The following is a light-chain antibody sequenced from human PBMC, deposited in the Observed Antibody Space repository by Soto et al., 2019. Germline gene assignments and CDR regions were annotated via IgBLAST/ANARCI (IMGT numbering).Light chain of an antibody. V-gene: IGKV1-17*01. CDR1: QGIRDA. Sequence: DIPMTQSPSSLSASVGDRVTITCRASQGIRDALGWYQQKPGKAPKRLIYAASSLQSGVPSRYSSSGPGIEFTRTISSLQPEYFATYDCLQRNSYPQTCGEGTKVEIK. CDR3: LQRNSYPQT. CDR2: AAS. J-gene: IGKJ1*01.